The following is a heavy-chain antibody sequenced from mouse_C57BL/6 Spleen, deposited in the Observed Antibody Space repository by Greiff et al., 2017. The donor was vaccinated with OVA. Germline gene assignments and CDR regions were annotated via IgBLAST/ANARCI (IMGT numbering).Heavy chain of an antibody. CDR2: ILPGSGST. CDR3: ARRKELWTY. CDR1: GYTFTGYW. J-gene: IGHJ3*01. Sequence: VQLQQSGAELMKPGASVKLSCKASGYTFTGYWIEWVKQRPGHGLEWIGEILPGSGSTDYNEKFKGKAAYTAGTSSNTAYMQLSSLTTEVSAIYYCARRKELWTYWGQGTLVIVSA. V-gene: IGHV1-9*01.